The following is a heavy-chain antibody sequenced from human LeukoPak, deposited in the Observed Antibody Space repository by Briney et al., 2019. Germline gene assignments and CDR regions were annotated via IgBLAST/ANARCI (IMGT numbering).Heavy chain of an antibody. Sequence: SETLSLTCAVYGGSSSGYYWSWIRQPPGKGLEWIGEINHSGSTNYNPSLKSRVTISVDTSKNQFSLKLSSVTAADTAVYYCARGTFWVTIFGVVPYYYYMDVWGKGTTVTVSS. CDR1: GGSSSGYY. J-gene: IGHJ6*03. V-gene: IGHV4-34*01. CDR2: INHSGST. CDR3: ARGTFWVTIFGVVPYYYYMDV. D-gene: IGHD3-3*01.